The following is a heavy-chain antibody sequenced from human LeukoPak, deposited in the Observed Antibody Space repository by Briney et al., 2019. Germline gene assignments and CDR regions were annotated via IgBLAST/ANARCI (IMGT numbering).Heavy chain of an antibody. CDR2: ISTSSRYI. D-gene: IGHD2-2*01. J-gene: IGHJ5*02. CDR3: ARADCSSSTCYLRRSWFDP. V-gene: IGHV3-21*01. Sequence: GGSLRLSCAASGFTLSNYDMNRVRQAPGKGLEWVSSISTSSRYIYYKDSVRGRFTISRDDAKNSLYLEMNSLRAEDTAVYYCARADCSSSTCYLRRSWFDPWGQGTLVTVSS. CDR1: GFTLSNYD.